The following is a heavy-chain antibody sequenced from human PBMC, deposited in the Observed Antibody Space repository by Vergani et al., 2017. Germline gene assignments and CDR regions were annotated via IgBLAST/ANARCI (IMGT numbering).Heavy chain of an antibody. CDR2: INHSGST. J-gene: IGHJ4*02. V-gene: IGHV4-34*01. CDR3: ARGGGVVVPAPFDY. D-gene: IGHD2-2*01. Sequence: QVQLQQWGAGLLKPSETLSLTCAVYGGSFSGYYRSWIRQPPGKGLEWIGEINHSGSTNYNPSLKSRVTISVDTSKNQFSLKLSSVTAADTAVYYCARGGGVVVPAPFDYWGQGTLVTVSS. CDR1: GGSFSGYY.